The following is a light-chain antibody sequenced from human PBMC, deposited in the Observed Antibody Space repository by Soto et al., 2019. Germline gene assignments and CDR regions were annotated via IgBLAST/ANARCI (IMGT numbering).Light chain of an antibody. V-gene: IGKV3-20*01. CDR2: GAS. CDR1: QSVSSSY. CDR3: HQYGGPPRT. J-gene: IGKJ1*01. Sequence: EIVLTQSPGTLSLSPGERATLSCRASQSVSSSYLAWYQQKPGQAPRLLIYGASSRATGIPDRFSGSGSGTDFTLTISRLEPEDFAVYYCHQYGGPPRTFGQGTKVDIK.